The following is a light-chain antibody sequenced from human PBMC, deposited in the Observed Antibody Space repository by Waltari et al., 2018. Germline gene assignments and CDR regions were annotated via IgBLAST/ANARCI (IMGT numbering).Light chain of an antibody. CDR2: VNSDGSH. CDR3: QSWGTGIVL. J-gene: IGLJ2*01. Sequence: QLVLTQSPSASASLGASVKLTCTLRSGHSNYAIAWHQQQPAKGPRFLMKVNSDGSHTKGDGIPDRFSGSSSGAERYLTISSLQSEDEADYYCQSWGTGIVLFGGGAKLTVL. V-gene: IGLV4-69*01. CDR1: SGHSNYA.